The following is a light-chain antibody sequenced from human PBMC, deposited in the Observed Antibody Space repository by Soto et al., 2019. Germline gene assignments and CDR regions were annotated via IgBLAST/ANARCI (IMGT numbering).Light chain of an antibody. CDR3: LLSYSGARV. CDR1: TGAVTSGHY. Sequence: QSVVTQEPSLNVSPGGTVTLTCGSSTGAVTSGHYPYWFQQKPGQAPRTLIYDRSNKHSWTPARFSGSLLGGKAALTLSGAQPEDEAEYYCLLSYSGARVFGGGTKLTVL. CDR2: DRS. J-gene: IGLJ2*01. V-gene: IGLV7-46*01.